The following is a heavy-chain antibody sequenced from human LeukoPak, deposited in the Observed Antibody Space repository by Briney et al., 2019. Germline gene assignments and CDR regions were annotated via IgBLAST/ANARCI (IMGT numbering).Heavy chain of an antibody. CDR3: AKDLSWWAAADH. Sequence: GGSLRLSCAASGFTFTSYAMSWVRQAPGKGLEWISSISSGGSAYNADSVKGRFTISRDNSKNTVSLDMNRLRVEDTAIYYCAKDLSWWAAADHWGQGALVTVAS. CDR2: ISSGGSA. CDR1: GFTFTSYA. V-gene: IGHV3-23*01. J-gene: IGHJ1*01. D-gene: IGHD2-15*01.